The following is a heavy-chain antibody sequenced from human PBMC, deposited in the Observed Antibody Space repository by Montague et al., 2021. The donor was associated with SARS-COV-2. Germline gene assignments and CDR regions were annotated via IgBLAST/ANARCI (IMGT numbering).Heavy chain of an antibody. D-gene: IGHD3-22*01. CDR3: ASGRCYYDSGEFGS. J-gene: IGHJ4*02. CDR1: GGSTNNYY. CDR2: THASGFS. V-gene: IGHV4-4*07. Sequence: SETLSLTCTVSGGSTNNYYWSWIRHPAGKGLEWIGRTHASGFSTSYPSLDTRVTMTVDTSKNKFSLKLSSVTAADTAVAYCASGRCYYDSGEFGSWGQGTLVTVSS.